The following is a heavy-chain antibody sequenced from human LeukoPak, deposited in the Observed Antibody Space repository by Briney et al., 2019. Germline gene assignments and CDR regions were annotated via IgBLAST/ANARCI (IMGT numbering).Heavy chain of an antibody. CDR1: GGSISSYY. V-gene: IGHV4-59*01. D-gene: IGHD2-15*01. Sequence: SETLPLTCTVSGGSISSYYWSWIRQPPGKGLEWIGYIYYSGSTNYNPSLKSRVTISVDTSKNQFSLKLSSVTAADTAVYYCARDRRISRYYYYGMDVWGQGTTVTVSS. CDR3: ARDRRISRYYYYGMDV. J-gene: IGHJ6*02. CDR2: IYYSGST.